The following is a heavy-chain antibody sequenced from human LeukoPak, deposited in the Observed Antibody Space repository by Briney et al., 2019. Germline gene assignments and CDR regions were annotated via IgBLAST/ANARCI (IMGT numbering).Heavy chain of an antibody. D-gene: IGHD7-27*01. J-gene: IGHJ6*02. CDR3: ARGSGRYYYYGVDV. CDR2: VYNSETT. CDR1: GASISRYY. Sequence: SETLSLTCTVSGASISRYYWSWIRQSPGKGLEWIGYVYNSETTNYNPSLKSRVAMSLYTSRSQFSLRLRSVTAADTAVYYCARGSGRYYYYGVDVWGQGTTVTVSS. V-gene: IGHV4-59*01.